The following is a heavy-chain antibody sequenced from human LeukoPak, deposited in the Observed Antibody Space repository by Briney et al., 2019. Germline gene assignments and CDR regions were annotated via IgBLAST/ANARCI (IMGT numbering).Heavy chain of an antibody. CDR2: IYYSGST. CDR3: ATAPYYYGSGA. CDR1: GGSISSYY. V-gene: IGHV4-59*01. J-gene: IGHJ5*02. D-gene: IGHD3-10*01. Sequence: SETLSLTCTVSGGSISSYYWSWIRQPPGKGLEWIGYIYYSGSTNYNPSLKSRVTISVDTSKNQFSLKLSPVTAADTAVYYCATAPYYYGSGAWGQGTLVTVSS.